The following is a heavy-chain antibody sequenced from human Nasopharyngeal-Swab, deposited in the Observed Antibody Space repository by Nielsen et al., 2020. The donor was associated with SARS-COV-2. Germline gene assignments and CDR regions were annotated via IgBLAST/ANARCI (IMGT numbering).Heavy chain of an antibody. Sequence: GESLKISCAASGFTFNVYAMSWVRQAPGRGLEWVSGISDSGKRTDYADSVEGRFTISRDNSRNTLYLQMNSLRAEDTAAYYCAKDWVIDSWGQGTPVTVSS. D-gene: IGHD2-21*01. CDR2: ISDSGKRT. V-gene: IGHV3-23*01. J-gene: IGHJ4*02. CDR3: AKDWVIDS. CDR1: GFTFNVYA.